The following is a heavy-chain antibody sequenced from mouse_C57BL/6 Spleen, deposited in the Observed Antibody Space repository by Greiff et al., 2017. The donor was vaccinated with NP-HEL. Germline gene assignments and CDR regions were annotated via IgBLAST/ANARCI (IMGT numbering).Heavy chain of an antibody. Sequence: EVKVEESGGGLVQPGGSMKLSCVASGFTFSNYWMNWVRQSPEKGLEWVAQIRLKSDNYATHYAESVKGRFTISRDDSKSSVYLQMNNLRAEDTGIYYCTRDYDTYWGQGTTLTVSS. D-gene: IGHD2-4*01. V-gene: IGHV6-3*01. J-gene: IGHJ2*01. CDR1: GFTFSNYW. CDR3: TRDYDTY. CDR2: IRLKSDNYAT.